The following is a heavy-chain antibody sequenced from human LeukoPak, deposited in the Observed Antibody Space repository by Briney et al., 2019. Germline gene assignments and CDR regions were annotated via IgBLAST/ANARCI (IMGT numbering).Heavy chain of an antibody. Sequence: SETLSLTCTVSGASITSFYWHWIRQSPGKGLEYIGNIHYSGGTNYNPSLRSRVTISLDTSKSQFSLELDSVTAADTAVYFCAGDRSAVAGFFDYWGQGTLVTVSS. CDR1: GASITSFY. D-gene: IGHD6-19*01. J-gene: IGHJ4*02. V-gene: IGHV4-59*01. CDR2: IHYSGGT. CDR3: AGDRSAVAGFFDY.